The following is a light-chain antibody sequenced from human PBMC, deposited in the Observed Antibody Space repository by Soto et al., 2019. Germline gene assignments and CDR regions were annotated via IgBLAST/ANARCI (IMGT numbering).Light chain of an antibody. V-gene: IGKV3-20*01. Sequence: EIVLTQSPGTLSLSPGERATLSCGASQSISGNYLVWYQQKPGQAPRLLIYGASSRATDIPDRFSGSGSGADFTLTISRLEPEDFAVYYWQQYGTPITFGQGTRLEIK. J-gene: IGKJ5*01. CDR1: QSISGNY. CDR3: QQYGTPIT. CDR2: GAS.